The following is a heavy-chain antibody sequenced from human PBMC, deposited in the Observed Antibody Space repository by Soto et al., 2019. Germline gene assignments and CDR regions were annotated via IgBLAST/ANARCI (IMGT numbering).Heavy chain of an antibody. D-gene: IGHD1-26*01. CDR1: GGSISSSSYY. J-gene: IGHJ6*03. CDR3: AGRVGATPYYYYYYMDV. V-gene: IGHV4-39*01. Sequence: SETLSLTCTVSGGSISSSSYYWGWIRQPPGKGLEWIGSIYYSGSTYYNPSLKSRVTISVDTSKNQFSLKLSFVTAADTAVYYCAGRVGATPYYYYYYMDVWGKGTTVTVSS. CDR2: IYYSGST.